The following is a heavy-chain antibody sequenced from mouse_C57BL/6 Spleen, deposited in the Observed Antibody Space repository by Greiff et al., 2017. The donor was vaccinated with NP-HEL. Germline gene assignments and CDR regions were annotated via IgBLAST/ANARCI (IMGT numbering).Heavy chain of an antibody. J-gene: IGHJ4*01. V-gene: IGHV1-80*01. CDR2: IYPGDGDT. Sequence: QVQLQQSGAELVKPGASVKISCKASGYAFSSYWMNWVKQRPGKGLEWIGQIYPGDGDTNYNGKFKGKATLTADKSSSTAYMQLSSLTSEDSAVYFCASYYYGSSLYYAMDYWGQGTSVTVSS. CDR1: GYAFSSYW. D-gene: IGHD1-1*01. CDR3: ASYYYGSSLYYAMDY.